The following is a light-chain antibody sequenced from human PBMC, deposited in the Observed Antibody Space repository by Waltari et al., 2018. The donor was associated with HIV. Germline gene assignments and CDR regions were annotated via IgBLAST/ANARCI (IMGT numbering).Light chain of an antibody. V-gene: IGLV3-21*02. J-gene: IGLJ2*01. Sequence: SYVLTQPPSVSVAPGQTASIPCGGNNIGSVHWYQQKHGQAPVMVVYDNSGQPSGIPERFSGSNSGNTATLTISGVEAGDEADYYCQVWDSNADHLVVFGGGTKLTV. CDR2: DNS. CDR3: QVWDSNADHLVV. CDR1: NIGS.